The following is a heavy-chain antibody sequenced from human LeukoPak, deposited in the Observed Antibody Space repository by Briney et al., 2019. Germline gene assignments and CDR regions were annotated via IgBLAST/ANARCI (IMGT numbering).Heavy chain of an antibody. CDR1: GGSISSTSYY. V-gene: IGHV4-39*01. D-gene: IGHD2-15*01. Sequence: PLETLSLTCTLSGGSISSTSYYWGWVRQPPGRGLEWVWCIYYRGSTSYTPSLTSRLTLSVVTSKNYFCMKLTCVSGAHTAIDYFARLWICSGGSCLSDYWGEGTLVSVSS. J-gene: IGHJ4*02. CDR3: ARLWICSGGSCLSDY. CDR2: IYYRGST.